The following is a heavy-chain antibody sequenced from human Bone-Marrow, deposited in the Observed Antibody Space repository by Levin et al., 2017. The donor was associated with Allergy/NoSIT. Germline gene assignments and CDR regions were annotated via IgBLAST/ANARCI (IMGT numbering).Heavy chain of an antibody. CDR1: GYTFTGYY. D-gene: IGHD2-8*02. J-gene: IGHJ5*02. V-gene: IGHV1-2*06. CDR3: ARDPAWGGSVYIPPGSWFDP. Sequence: ASVKVSCKASGYTFTGYYMHWVRQAPGQGLEWMGRINPNSGGTNYAQKFQGRVTMTRDTSISTAYMALSRLRSDDTAVCYCARDPAWGGSVYIPPGSWFDPWGQGTLVTVSS. CDR2: INPNSGGT.